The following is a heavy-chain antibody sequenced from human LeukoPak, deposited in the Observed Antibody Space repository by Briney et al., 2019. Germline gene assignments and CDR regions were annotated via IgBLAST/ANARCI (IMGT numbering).Heavy chain of an antibody. J-gene: IGHJ5*02. CDR2: IYYSGST. CDR1: GGSISSYY. Sequence: SETLSLTCTISGGSISSYYWSWIRQPPGKGLEWIGYIYYSGSTNYNPSLKSRVTISVDTSKNQFSLKLSSVTAADTAVYYCANLIAVAGSGDNWFDPWGQGTLVAVSS. V-gene: IGHV4-59*12. D-gene: IGHD6-19*01. CDR3: ANLIAVAGSGDNWFDP.